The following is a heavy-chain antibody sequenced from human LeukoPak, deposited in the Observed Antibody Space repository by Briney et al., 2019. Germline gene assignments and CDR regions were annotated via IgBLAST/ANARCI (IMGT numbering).Heavy chain of an antibody. Sequence: PGGSLRLSCAASGFTFSSYSMNWVRQAPGKGLEWVSSITGSSSYIYYADSLKGRFTISRDNAKNSLYLQMNSLRAEDTAVYYCASEAGFDWNWGQGTLVTASS. CDR3: ASEAGFDWN. V-gene: IGHV3-21*01. J-gene: IGHJ4*02. D-gene: IGHD3-9*01. CDR1: GFTFSSYS. CDR2: ITGSSSYI.